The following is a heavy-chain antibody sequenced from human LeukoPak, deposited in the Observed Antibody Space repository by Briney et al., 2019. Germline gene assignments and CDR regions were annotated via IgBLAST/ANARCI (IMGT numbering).Heavy chain of an antibody. CDR3: AKDCAYGAHAFDY. D-gene: IGHD4/OR15-4a*01. V-gene: IGHV3-23*01. Sequence: GGSLRLSCAASGFTFSSYAMSWVRQAPGKGLEWVASISGSGGSTYYADSVKGRFTISRGNSKNTLYLQMNSLRAEDTAIYYCAKDCAYGAHAFDYWGQGSLVTVSS. J-gene: IGHJ4*02. CDR2: ISGSGGST. CDR1: GFTFSSYA.